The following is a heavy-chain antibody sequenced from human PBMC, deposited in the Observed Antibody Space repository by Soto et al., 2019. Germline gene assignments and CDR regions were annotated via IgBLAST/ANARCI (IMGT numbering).Heavy chain of an antibody. J-gene: IGHJ4*02. CDR2: IYYSGST. CDR3: ARTTLLYDLWSGPLGSSYYFDY. D-gene: IGHD3-3*01. V-gene: IGHV4-59*08. CDR1: GGSISSYY. Sequence: SETLSLTCTVSGGSISSYYWSWIRQPPGKGLEWIGYIYYSGSTNYNPSLKSRVTISVDTSKNQFSLKLSSVTAADTAVYYCARTTLLYDLWSGPLGSSYYFDYWGQATLVTVSS.